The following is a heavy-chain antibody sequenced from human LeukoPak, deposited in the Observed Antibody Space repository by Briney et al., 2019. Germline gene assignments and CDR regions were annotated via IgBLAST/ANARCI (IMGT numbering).Heavy chain of an antibody. CDR2: ISNGRT. CDR3: ARDKAHTYGYYFDP. CDR1: GDAISTYY. J-gene: IGHJ4*02. D-gene: IGHD3-10*01. Sequence: PSETLSLTCTVSGDAISTYYWNSIRQTPGKGLEWIGHISNGRTDYNPSLKSRVIISVDTSKNQISLRLTSVAAADTAVYYCARDKAHTYGYYFDPWGQGTQVLVSS. V-gene: IGHV4-4*08.